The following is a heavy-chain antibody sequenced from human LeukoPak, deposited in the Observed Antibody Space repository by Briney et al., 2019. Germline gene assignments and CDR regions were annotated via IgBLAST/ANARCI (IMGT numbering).Heavy chain of an antibody. Sequence: SETLSLTCTVSGGSISSGSYYWGWIRQPPGKGLEWIGSIDYSGTTYYNPSLKSRVTISVDTSKNQFSLKLSSVTAADTALYYCARRGQAAGSKGAFDYWSQGTLVTVSS. V-gene: IGHV4-39*01. J-gene: IGHJ4*02. CDR1: GGSISSGSYY. CDR2: IDYSGTT. CDR3: ARRGQAAGSKGAFDY. D-gene: IGHD6-13*01.